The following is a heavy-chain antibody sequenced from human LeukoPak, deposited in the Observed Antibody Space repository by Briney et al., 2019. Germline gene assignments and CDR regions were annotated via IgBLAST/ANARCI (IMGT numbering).Heavy chain of an antibody. Sequence: PGGSLRLSCAASGFTFSSFSMNWVRQAPGEGLEWISYISSGSGTIYYADSVKGRFTISRDTAKNSLYLQMNRLRAEDTAVYYCARVGGSGWYFDYWGQGTLVTVSS. D-gene: IGHD5-18*01. CDR2: ISSGSGTI. V-gene: IGHV3-48*04. J-gene: IGHJ4*02. CDR1: GFTFSSFS. CDR3: ARVGGSGWYFDY.